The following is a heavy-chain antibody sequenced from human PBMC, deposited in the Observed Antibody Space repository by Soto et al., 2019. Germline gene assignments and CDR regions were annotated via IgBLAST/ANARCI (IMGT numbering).Heavy chain of an antibody. CDR2: IIPIFGTA. CDR3: ARIGIVGATWFDP. Sequence: SVKVSCKASGGTFSSYAISWVRQAPGQGLEWMGGIIPIFGTANYAQKFQGRVTITADESTSTAYMELSSLRSEDTAVYYCARIGIVGATWFDPWGQGTLVTVSS. D-gene: IGHD1-26*01. J-gene: IGHJ5*02. CDR1: GGTFSSYA. V-gene: IGHV1-69*13.